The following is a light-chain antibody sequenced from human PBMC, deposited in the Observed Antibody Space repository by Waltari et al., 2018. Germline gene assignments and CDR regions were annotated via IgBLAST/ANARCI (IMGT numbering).Light chain of an antibody. CDR2: KAS. V-gene: IGKV1-5*03. J-gene: IGKJ4*01. CDR3: QQYNSYSLLT. Sequence: DIQMTQSPSPLSASVGDRVTITCRASQSISNWLAWYQQKPGKAPKLLIYKASTLESGVPSRFSGSGSGTEFTLTINSLQPDDFATYDCQQYNSYSLLTFGGGTKVEIK. CDR1: QSISNW.